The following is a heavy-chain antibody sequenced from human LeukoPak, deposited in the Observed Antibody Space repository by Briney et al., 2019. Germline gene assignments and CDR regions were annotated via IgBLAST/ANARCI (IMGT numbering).Heavy chain of an antibody. CDR3: ARVRKGYYYMDV. J-gene: IGHJ6*03. D-gene: IGHD1-14*01. V-gene: IGHV1-46*01. CDR1: GYTFTSYY. CDR2: INPSGGST. Sequence: ASVKVSCKASGYTFTSYYMHWVRQPPGQGLEWMGIINPSGGSTSYAQKFQGRVTMTKDMSTSTVYMELSSLRSEDTAVYYCARVRKGYYYMDVWGKGTTVTVSS.